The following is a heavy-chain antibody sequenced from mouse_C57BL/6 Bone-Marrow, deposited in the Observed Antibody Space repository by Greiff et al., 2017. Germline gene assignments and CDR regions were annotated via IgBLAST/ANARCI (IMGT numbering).Heavy chain of an antibody. CDR2: IDPENGDT. V-gene: IGHV14-4*01. J-gene: IGHJ4*01. CDR3: TTDGYLYAMDY. Sequence: VQLQQSGAELVRPGASVKLSCTASGFNIKDDYMHWVKQRTEQGLEWIGWIDPENGDTEYASKFQGKATITADTSSNTAYLQLSSLTSEDTAVYYCTTDGYLYAMDYWGQGTSVTVSS. D-gene: IGHD2-2*01. CDR1: GFNIKDDY.